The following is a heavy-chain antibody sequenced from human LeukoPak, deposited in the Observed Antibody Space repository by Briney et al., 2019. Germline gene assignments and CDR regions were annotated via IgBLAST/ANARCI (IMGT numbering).Heavy chain of an antibody. D-gene: IGHD2-2*02. CDR1: GFTFSSYA. V-gene: IGHV3-30-3*01. J-gene: IGHJ4*02. CDR3: ARAVGYCISTSCYTEGYFDY. Sequence: GRSLRLSCAASGFTFSSYAMHWVRQAPGKGLEWVAVISYDGSNKYYADSVKGRFTISRDNSKNTLYLQMNSLRAEDTAVYYCARAVGYCISTSCYTEGYFDYWGQGTLVTVSS. CDR2: ISYDGSNK.